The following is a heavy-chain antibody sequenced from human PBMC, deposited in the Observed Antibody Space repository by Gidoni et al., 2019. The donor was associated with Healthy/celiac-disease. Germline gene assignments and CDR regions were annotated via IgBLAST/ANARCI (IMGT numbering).Heavy chain of an antibody. CDR3: ARDAWGMYGSRSFDP. CDR2: IYYSGST. Sequence: QVQLQESGPGLVKPSETLSLTCTVSGGSLSSYYWSWIRQPPGKGLEWIGYIYYSGSTNYNPSLKSRVTISVDTSKNQFSLKLSSVTAADTAVYYCARDAWGMYGSRSFDPWGQGTLVTVSS. D-gene: IGHD3-10*01. J-gene: IGHJ5*02. CDR1: GGSLSSYY. V-gene: IGHV4-59*01.